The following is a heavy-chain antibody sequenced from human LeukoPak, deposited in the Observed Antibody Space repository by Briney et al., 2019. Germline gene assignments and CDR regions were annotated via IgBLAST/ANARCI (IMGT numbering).Heavy chain of an antibody. V-gene: IGHV4-4*07. J-gene: IGHJ3*02. CDR2: IYTSWST. CDR1: GRSLNKYY. CDR3: ARGRYCSADICSGGDAFDI. D-gene: IGHD2-15*01. Sequence: SETLSLTCTLSGRSLNKYYGSWLRHPAGEGRVWIGCIYTSWSTKYNPSLKRRATMSVATPKNQSTPKLSSVTAADPAVYYCARGRYCSADICSGGDAFDIWGQGTMVSVSS.